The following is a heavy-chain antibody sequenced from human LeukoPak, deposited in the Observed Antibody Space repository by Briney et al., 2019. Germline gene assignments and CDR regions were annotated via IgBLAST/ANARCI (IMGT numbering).Heavy chain of an antibody. V-gene: IGHV3-74*01. Sequence: GGSLRLSCAASGFTFSHYWIHWVRQAPGKGLVWVSRINSDGSTTTYADSVKGRFTISKDNAKNTLYLQMNSLRAEGTGLYYCARDFVEFDYWGQGTLVTVSS. D-gene: IGHD6-6*01. CDR2: INSDGSTT. J-gene: IGHJ4*02. CDR3: ARDFVEFDY. CDR1: GFTFSHYW.